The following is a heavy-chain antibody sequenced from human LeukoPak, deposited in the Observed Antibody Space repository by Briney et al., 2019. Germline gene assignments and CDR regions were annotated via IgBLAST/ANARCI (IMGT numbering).Heavy chain of an antibody. J-gene: IGHJ4*02. CDR1: GFTFSNAW. D-gene: IGHD2-2*01. Sequence: GGSLRLSCAASGFTFSNAWMSWVRQAPGEGLEWVSGILGGAGSTYYADSVKGRFTISRDNSKNTLYLQMNSLRAEDTAVYYCAHGTMYQLDYWGQGTLVTVSS. CDR3: AHGTMYQLDY. V-gene: IGHV3-23*01. CDR2: ILGGAGST.